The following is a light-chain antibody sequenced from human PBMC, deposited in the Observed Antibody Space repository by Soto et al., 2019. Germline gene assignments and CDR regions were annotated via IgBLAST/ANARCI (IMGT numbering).Light chain of an antibody. V-gene: IGLV2-14*03. Sequence: QAVVTQPASVSGSPGQSITISCTGTSSDVGGYNYVSWYQQHPGKPPKLMIYDVSNRPSGVSNRFSGSKSGNTASLTISGLQAEDEADYYCISSTTNNGRVFGGGTKVTVL. CDR1: SSDVGGYNY. CDR2: DVS. J-gene: IGLJ3*02. CDR3: ISSTTNNGRV.